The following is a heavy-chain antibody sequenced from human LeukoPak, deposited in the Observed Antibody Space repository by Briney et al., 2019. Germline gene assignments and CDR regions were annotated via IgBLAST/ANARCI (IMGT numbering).Heavy chain of an antibody. V-gene: IGHV3-74*01. CDR2: VKNDGTYR. Sequence: PGGSLRLSCAASGFIFSRHWMHWVRQAPGEGLVCVARVKNDGTYRDYAGSVKGRFTISRDNAKNTLYLQMNSLRVEDTARYYCVRADDIYGFDYWGQGTVVTVSS. CDR3: VRADDIYGFDY. CDR1: GFIFSRHW. D-gene: IGHD3-3*02. J-gene: IGHJ4*02.